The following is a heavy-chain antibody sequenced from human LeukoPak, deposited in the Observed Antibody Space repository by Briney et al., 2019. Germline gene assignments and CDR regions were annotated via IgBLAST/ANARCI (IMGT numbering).Heavy chain of an antibody. Sequence: GGSLRLSCAAPGFTSSGSWMNWVRPAPGKGLEWVANIKQDGSEKYYVDSVKGRFTISRDNAKNPLYLQMDSLRAEDTAVYYCARGTYYYGSGSNLLDYWGQGTLVTVSS. D-gene: IGHD3-10*01. CDR3: ARGTYYYGSGSNLLDY. J-gene: IGHJ4*02. CDR2: IKQDGSEK. CDR1: GFTSSGSW. V-gene: IGHV3-7*01.